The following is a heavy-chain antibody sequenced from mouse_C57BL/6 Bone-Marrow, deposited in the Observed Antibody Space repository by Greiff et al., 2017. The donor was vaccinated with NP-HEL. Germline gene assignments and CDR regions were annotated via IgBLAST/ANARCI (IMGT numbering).Heavy chain of an antibody. Sequence: QVQLQQSGAELVKPGASVKLSCKASGYTFTSYWMHWVKQRPGQGLEWIGMIHPNSGSTNYNEKFKSKATLTVDKSSSTAYMQLSSLTSEDSAVYYCARAPYYYGSIWFAYWGQGTLVTVSA. V-gene: IGHV1-64*01. CDR3: ARAPYYYGSIWFAY. D-gene: IGHD1-1*01. J-gene: IGHJ3*01. CDR2: IHPNSGST. CDR1: GYTFTSYW.